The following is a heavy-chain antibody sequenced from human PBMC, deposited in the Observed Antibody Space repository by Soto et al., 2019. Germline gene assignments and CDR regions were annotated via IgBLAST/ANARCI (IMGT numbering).Heavy chain of an antibody. J-gene: IGHJ5*02. D-gene: IGHD1-26*01. Sequence: EVQLLESGGGLVQPGGSLRLSCAASGFTFSSYAMSWVRQAPGKGLEWVSVISGSSGNTYYADSVKGRFTISRDHSKNTLFLQMNSLGVEDTALYYCAKAWGVGDTTNWFDPWGQGTLVTVCS. CDR3: AKAWGVGDTTNWFDP. CDR2: ISGSSGNT. V-gene: IGHV3-23*01. CDR1: GFTFSSYA.